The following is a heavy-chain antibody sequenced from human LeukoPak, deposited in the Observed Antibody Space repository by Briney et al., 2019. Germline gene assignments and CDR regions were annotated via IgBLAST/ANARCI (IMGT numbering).Heavy chain of an antibody. D-gene: IGHD2-15*01. Sequence: QPGGSLRLSCAASGFTFSSYAMSWVRQAPGKGLEWVSDINGSGGSTYYADSVKGRFTISRDNSKNTLYLQMNSLRAEDTAVYYCAPRVVGSAPFDYWGQGTLVTVSS. CDR2: INGSGGST. CDR3: APRVVGSAPFDY. CDR1: GFTFSSYA. V-gene: IGHV3-23*01. J-gene: IGHJ4*02.